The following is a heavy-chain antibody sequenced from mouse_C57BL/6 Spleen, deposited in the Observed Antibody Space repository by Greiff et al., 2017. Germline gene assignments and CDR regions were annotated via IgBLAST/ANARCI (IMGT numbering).Heavy chain of an antibody. J-gene: IGHJ4*01. CDR2: IDPSDSET. CDR3: ARGGNYGSSYYYAMDY. CDR1: GYTFTSYW. Sequence: QVQLQQPGAELVRPGSSVKLSCKASGYTFTSYWMHWVKQRPIQGLEWIGNIDPSDSETHYNQKFKDKATLTVDKSSSTAYMQLSSLTSEDSAVYYCARGGNYGSSYYYAMDYWGQGTSVTVSS. D-gene: IGHD1-1*01. V-gene: IGHV1-52*01.